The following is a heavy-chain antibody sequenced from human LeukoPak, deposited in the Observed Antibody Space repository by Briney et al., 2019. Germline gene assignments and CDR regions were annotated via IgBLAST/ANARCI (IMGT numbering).Heavy chain of an antibody. CDR1: GFTVSSNY. CDR3: WYSSSWYYSFDS. V-gene: IGHV3-66*01. Sequence: GGSLRLSCAASGFTVSSNYMSWVRQAPGKGLEWGSGIYSGGSTYYADSVKGRFTISRDNSKNTLYLQMNSLRAADTAVYYCWYSSSWYYSFDSWGQGTLVTVSS. CDR2: IYSGGST. J-gene: IGHJ4*02. D-gene: IGHD6-13*01.